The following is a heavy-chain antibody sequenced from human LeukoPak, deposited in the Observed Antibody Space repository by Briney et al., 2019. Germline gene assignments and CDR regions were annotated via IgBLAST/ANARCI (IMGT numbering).Heavy chain of an antibody. CDR3: ARWSGWYNWDYYFDY. V-gene: IGHV4-59*01. J-gene: IGHJ4*02. D-gene: IGHD6-19*01. CDR2: IYYSEST. CDR1: VGSISSDY. Sequence: SESLSLTSTVSVGSISSDYWSCVSEPPGEGGGWRGYIYYSESTNYNPSLKSRVTISVDTSKNQFSLKLSSVTAADTAVYYCARWSGWYNWDYYFDYWGQGTLVTVSS.